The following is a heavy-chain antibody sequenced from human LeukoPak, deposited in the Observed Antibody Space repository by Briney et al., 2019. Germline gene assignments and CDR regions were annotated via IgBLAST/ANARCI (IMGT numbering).Heavy chain of an antibody. CDR1: GFTFSSYA. V-gene: IGHV3-23*01. CDR3: AKAPTTVVPRGYFDY. CDR2: FSGSGGST. J-gene: IGHJ4*02. Sequence: GGSLRLSCAASGFTFSSYAMSWVRQAPGRGLEWVSGFSGSGGSTYYADSVKGRFTISRDNSKNTLYLQMNSLRAEDTAVYYCAKAPTTVVPRGYFDYWGQGTLVTVSS. D-gene: IGHD4-23*01.